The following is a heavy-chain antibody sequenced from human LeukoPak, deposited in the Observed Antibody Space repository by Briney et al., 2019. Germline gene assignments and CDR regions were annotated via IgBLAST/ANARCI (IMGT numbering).Heavy chain of an antibody. J-gene: IGHJ4*02. CDR3: AKEGRMYYFDY. Sequence: GESLKISCAASGFTFSSYAMSWVRQAPGKGLEWVSAISGSGGSTYYADSVKGRFTISRDNSKNTLYLQMNSLRAEDTAVYYCAKEGRMYYFDYWGQGTLVTVSS. CDR1: GFTFSSYA. CDR2: ISGSGGST. V-gene: IGHV3-23*01. D-gene: IGHD1-26*01.